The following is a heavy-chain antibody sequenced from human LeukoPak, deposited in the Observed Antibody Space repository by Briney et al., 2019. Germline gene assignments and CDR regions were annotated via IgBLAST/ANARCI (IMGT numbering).Heavy chain of an antibody. D-gene: IGHD6-13*01. CDR2: IYYSGST. Sequence: SETLSLICTVSGGSISSYYWSWIRQPPGKGLEWIGYIYYSGSTNYNPSLKSRVTLSVDTSKNQFSLKLSSVTAADTAVYYCARDRVRQLVPDAFDIWGQGTMVTVSS. CDR1: GGSISSYY. CDR3: ARDRVRQLVPDAFDI. J-gene: IGHJ3*02. V-gene: IGHV4-59*01.